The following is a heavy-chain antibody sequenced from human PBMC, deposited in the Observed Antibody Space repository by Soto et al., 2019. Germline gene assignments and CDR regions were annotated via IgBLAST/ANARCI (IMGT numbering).Heavy chain of an antibody. CDR2: IYYSGST. Sequence: PSETLSLTCTVSGGSISSSSYYWGWIRQPPGKGLEWIGSIYYSGSTYYNPSLKSRVTISVDTSKNQFSLKLSSVTAADTAVYYCARCGSGSYDYFDYWGQGTLVTVSS. J-gene: IGHJ4*02. D-gene: IGHD3-10*01. CDR3: ARCGSGSYDYFDY. CDR1: GGSISSSSYY. V-gene: IGHV4-39*01.